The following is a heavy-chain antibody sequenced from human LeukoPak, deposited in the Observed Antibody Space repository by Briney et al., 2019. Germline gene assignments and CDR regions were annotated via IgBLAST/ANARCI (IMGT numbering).Heavy chain of an antibody. J-gene: IGHJ4*02. CDR2: ISAGGGNA. D-gene: IGHD6-13*01. Sequence: GGSLRLSCAASGFTFSDYYMSWIRQAPGKGLEWVSGISAGGGNAWYPDSVKGRFTISRDNSKNTLFLQMDSLRVEDTAIYYCAKDAAGPEYWGQGTRVTVSS. V-gene: IGHV3-23*01. CDR1: GFTFSDYY. CDR3: AKDAAGPEY.